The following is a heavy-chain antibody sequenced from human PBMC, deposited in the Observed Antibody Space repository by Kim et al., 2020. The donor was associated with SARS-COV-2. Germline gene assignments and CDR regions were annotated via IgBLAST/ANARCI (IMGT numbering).Heavy chain of an antibody. D-gene: IGHD1-20*01. CDR1: EYIFTNYY. CDR3: AREYKGTSYFDY. V-gene: IGHV1-46*01. J-gene: IGHJ4*02. CDR2: MNTGDGST. Sequence: ASVKVSCKASEYIFTNYYVHWVRQAPGQGLEYMGIMNTGDGSTTYPQKFQGRVTMTRDTSTSTVYMELSSLISEDTAVYYCAREYKGTSYFDYWGQGTLV.